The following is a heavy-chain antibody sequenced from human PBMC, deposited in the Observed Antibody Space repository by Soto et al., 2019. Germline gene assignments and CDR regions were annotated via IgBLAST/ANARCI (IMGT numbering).Heavy chain of an antibody. CDR2: INAGNGNT. D-gene: IGHD2-15*01. J-gene: IGHJ3*02. Sequence: ASVKVSCKASGYTFTGDYMHWVRQAPGQRLEWMGWINAGNGNTKYSQKFQGRVTITRDTSASTAYMELSSLRSEDTAVYYCARRYCSGGSCYMNVFDIWGQGTMVTVSS. CDR1: GYTFTGDY. CDR3: ARRYCSGGSCYMNVFDI. V-gene: IGHV1-3*01.